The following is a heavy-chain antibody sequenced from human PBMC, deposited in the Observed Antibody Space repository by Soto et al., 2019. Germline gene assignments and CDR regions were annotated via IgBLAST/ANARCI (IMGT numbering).Heavy chain of an antibody. Sequence: SETLSLTCAVYCGSFSGYYWSWIRQPPGKGLEWIGEINHSGSTNYNPSLKSRVTMSVDASKNQFSLYLQMNSLRPEDTALYYCAKDSGYSSIFDPWGQGTLVTVSS. V-gene: IGHV4-34*01. CDR2: INHSGST. CDR3: AKDSGYSSIFDP. CDR1: CGSFSGYY. J-gene: IGHJ5*02. D-gene: IGHD6-19*01.